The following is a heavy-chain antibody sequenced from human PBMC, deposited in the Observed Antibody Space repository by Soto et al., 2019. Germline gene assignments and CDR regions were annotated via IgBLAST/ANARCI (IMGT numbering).Heavy chain of an antibody. CDR2: ISYDGSNK. CDR1: GFTFSSYG. D-gene: IGHD6-19*01. V-gene: IGHV3-30*03. Sequence: PGGSLRLSCAASGFTFSSYGMHWVRQAPGKGLEWVAVISYDGSNKYYADSVKGRFTISRDNSKNTLYLQMNSLRAEDTAVYYCARDLAVEAVAGTYYYYGMDVWGQGTTVTVS. CDR3: ARDLAVEAVAGTYYYYGMDV. J-gene: IGHJ6*02.